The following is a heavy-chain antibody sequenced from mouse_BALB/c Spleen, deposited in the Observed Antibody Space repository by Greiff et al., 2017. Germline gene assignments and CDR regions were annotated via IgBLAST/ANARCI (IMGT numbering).Heavy chain of an antibody. CDR2: ISSGGGNT. D-gene: IGHD1-2*01. CDR1: GFTFSSYT. Sequence: EVHLVESGGGLVKPGGSLKLSCAASGFTFSSYTMSWVRQTPEKRLEWVATISSGGGNTYYPDSVKGRFTISRDNAKNNLYLQMSSLRSEDTALYYCARYAGYNFDYWGQGTTLTVSS. V-gene: IGHV5-9*03. J-gene: IGHJ2*01. CDR3: ARYAGYNFDY.